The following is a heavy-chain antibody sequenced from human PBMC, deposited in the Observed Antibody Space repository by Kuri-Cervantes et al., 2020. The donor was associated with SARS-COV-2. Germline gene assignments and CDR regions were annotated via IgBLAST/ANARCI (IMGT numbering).Heavy chain of an antibody. V-gene: IGHV3-7*04. J-gene: IGHJ4*02. CDR2: IKQDGSEK. Sequence: GGSLRLSCAASGFTFSSYWMSWVRQAPGKGLEWVANIKQDGSEKYYVDSVKGRFTISRDNAKNSLYLQMNSLRAEETAVYYCARAVLGVVAYFDYWGQGTLVTVSS. CDR3: ARAVLGVVAYFDY. CDR1: GFTFSSYW. D-gene: IGHD3-3*01.